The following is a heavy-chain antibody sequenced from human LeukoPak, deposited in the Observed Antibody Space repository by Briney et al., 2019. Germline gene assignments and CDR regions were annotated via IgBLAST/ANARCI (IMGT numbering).Heavy chain of an antibody. CDR2: IYYSGST. CDR1: GGSISSGGYY. J-gene: IGHJ3*02. V-gene: IGHV4-31*03. Sequence: SQTLSLTCTVSGGSISSGGYYWSWLRQHPGKGLEWIGYIYYSGSTNYNPSLKSRVTMSVDTSRNQFSLKLSSVTAADTAVYYCARASPRHGGFEIWGQGTMVTVSS. CDR3: ARASPRHGGFEI. D-gene: IGHD2-15*01.